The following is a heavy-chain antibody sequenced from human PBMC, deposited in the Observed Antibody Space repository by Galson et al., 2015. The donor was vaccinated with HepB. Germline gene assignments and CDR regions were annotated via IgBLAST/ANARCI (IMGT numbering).Heavy chain of an antibody. CDR1: GFTFSSYS. D-gene: IGHD3-22*01. Sequence: SLRLSCAASGFTFSSYSMNWVRQAPGKGLEWVSSISSSSSYIYYADSVKGRFTISRDNAKNSLYLQMNSLRAEDTAVYYCARDRKEGYYYDSSGYQTYHPNDYWGQGTLVTVSS. J-gene: IGHJ4*02. V-gene: IGHV3-21*01. CDR2: ISSSSSYI. CDR3: ARDRKEGYYYDSSGYQTYHPNDY.